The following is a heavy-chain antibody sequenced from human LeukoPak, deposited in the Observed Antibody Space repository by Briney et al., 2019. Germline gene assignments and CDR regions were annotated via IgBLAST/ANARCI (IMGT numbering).Heavy chain of an antibody. CDR3: AKDPYYYDATGYYYEYFHH. CDR1: GFSFSNYA. CDR2: ISDSGGRT. Sequence: GGSLRLSCAASGFSFSNYAMSWVRQAPGKGLEWVSSISDSGGRTFYADSVKGRFTISRDNSMNTMYMEMSSLRAEDTALYHCAKDPYYYDATGYYYEYFHHWGQGTLVTVSS. J-gene: IGHJ1*01. V-gene: IGHV3-23*01. D-gene: IGHD3-22*01.